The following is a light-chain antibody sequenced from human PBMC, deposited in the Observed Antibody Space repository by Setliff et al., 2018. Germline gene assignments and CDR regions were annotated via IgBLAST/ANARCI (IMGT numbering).Light chain of an antibody. V-gene: IGLV2-11*01. CDR2: DVS. Sequence: ALTQPASVSGSPGQSVTISCTGTSSDVGLYNFVSWYQQHPGKAPKLIIYDVSKRPSGVPDRFSGSKSGNTASLTISGLQAEDEADYSCCSYAGNYISVFGTGTKVTVL. CDR1: SSDVGLYNF. CDR3: CSYAGNYISV. J-gene: IGLJ1*01.